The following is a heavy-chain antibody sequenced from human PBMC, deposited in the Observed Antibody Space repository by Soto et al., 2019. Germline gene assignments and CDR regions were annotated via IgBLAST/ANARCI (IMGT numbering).Heavy chain of an antibody. V-gene: IGHV4-34*01. CDR1: GGSFSGYY. Sequence: SETLSLTCAVYGGSFSGYYWSWIRQPPGKGLEWIGEINHSGSTNYNPSLKSRVTISVATSKNQFSLKLGSVTAADTTVYYCARGSPERYCTNGVCYRERLYYYMDVWGKGTTVTVSS. J-gene: IGHJ6*03. D-gene: IGHD2-8*01. CDR2: INHSGST. CDR3: ARGSPERYCTNGVCYRERLYYYMDV.